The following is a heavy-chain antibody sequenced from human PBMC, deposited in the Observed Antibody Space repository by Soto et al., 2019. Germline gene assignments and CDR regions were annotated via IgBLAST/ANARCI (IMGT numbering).Heavy chain of an antibody. D-gene: IGHD3-10*01. J-gene: IGHJ6*03. CDR1: GLTFSSYA. CDR3: AKSRGSVNHGLDYYYYMDV. Sequence: GSLRLSCAASGLTFSSYAMSWVRQAPGKVLEWVSAISGSGDRTYYADSVKGRFTISRDYSKNTLYLQMNSLRAEDTAVYYCAKSRGSVNHGLDYYYYMDVWGKGTTVTVSS. V-gene: IGHV3-23*01. CDR2: ISGSGDRT.